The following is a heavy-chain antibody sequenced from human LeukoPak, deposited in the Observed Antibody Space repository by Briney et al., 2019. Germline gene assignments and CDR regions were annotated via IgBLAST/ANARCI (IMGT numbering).Heavy chain of an antibody. CDR2: IYHSGST. J-gene: IGHJ4*02. CDR1: GYSISSGYY. Sequence: PSETLSLTCAVSGYSISSGYYWGGIRQPPGKGLEWIGSIYHSGSTYYNPSLKSRVTISVDTSKNQFSLKLSSVTAADTAVYYCARDDVGYCSGGSCQGFDYWGQGTLVTVSS. D-gene: IGHD2-15*01. V-gene: IGHV4-38-2*02. CDR3: ARDDVGYCSGGSCQGFDY.